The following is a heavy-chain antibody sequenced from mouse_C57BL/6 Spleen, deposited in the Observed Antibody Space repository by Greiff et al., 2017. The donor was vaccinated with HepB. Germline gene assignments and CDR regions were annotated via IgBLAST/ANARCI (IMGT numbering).Heavy chain of an antibody. Sequence: VQLQQSGPELVKPGASVKISCKASGYSFTGYYMNWVKQSPEKSLEWIGEINPSTGGTTYNQKLKAKATLTVDKSSSTAYMQLKSLTSEDSAVYYCARNDYLFDYWDQGTTLTVSS. CDR1: GYSFTGYY. J-gene: IGHJ2*01. CDR2: INPSTGGT. V-gene: IGHV1-42*01. D-gene: IGHD5-5*01. CDR3: ARNDYLFDY.